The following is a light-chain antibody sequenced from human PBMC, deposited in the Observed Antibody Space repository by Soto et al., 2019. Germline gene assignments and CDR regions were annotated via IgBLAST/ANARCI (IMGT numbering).Light chain of an antibody. CDR2: DAS. J-gene: IGKJ1*01. CDR1: QSVSSY. CDR3: QQHNNWPPWT. V-gene: IGKV3-11*01. Sequence: DIVLTQSPATLSLSPGERATLSCRASQSVSSYLAWYQQKPGQAPRLLIYDASNRATGIPARFSGSGSGTDFTLTISSLEPEDFAVYYCQQHNNWPPWTFGQGTKVDIK.